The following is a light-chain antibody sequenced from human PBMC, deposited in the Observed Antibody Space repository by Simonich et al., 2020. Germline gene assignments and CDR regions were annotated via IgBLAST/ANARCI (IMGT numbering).Light chain of an antibody. CDR2: DAS. V-gene: IGKV3-11*01. CDR3: QQRSNCPPIT. J-gene: IGKJ5*01. Sequence: EIVLTQSPATLPLSPGERATLSCRASQSVSSYLAWYQQKPGQAPRLLIYDASNRATGSPARFSVRGSGTDFTLTIGSLEPEDFAVYYCQQRSNCPPITFGQGTRLEIK. CDR1: QSVSSY.